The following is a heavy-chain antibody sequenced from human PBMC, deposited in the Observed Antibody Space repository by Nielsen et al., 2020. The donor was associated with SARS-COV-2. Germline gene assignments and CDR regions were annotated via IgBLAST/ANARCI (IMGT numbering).Heavy chain of an antibody. CDR3: AREQWLATGYFDY. CDR2: ISGSGGNT. V-gene: IGHV3-23*01. Sequence: GESLKISCAASGFTFSNYAMSWVRQAPGKGLEWVSTISGSGGNTYYADSVKGRFTISRDNSKNTLYLQMNSLRAEDTAVYYCAREQWLATGYFDYWGQGTLVTVSS. D-gene: IGHD6-19*01. J-gene: IGHJ4*02. CDR1: GFTFSNYA.